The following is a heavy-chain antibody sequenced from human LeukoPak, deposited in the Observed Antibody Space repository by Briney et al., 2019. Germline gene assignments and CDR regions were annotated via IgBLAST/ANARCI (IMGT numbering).Heavy chain of an antibody. Sequence: SQTLSLTCTVSGGSISSGGYYWSWIRQHPGKGLEWIGYINDSGSTYYKPSLKSRVIISVDTSKNQFSLKLSSVTGADTAVYYCVTLRVGDPPNWGQGTLVTVSS. CDR2: INDSGST. V-gene: IGHV4-31*03. J-gene: IGHJ4*02. D-gene: IGHD2-21*02. CDR1: GGSISSGGYY. CDR3: VTLRVGDPPN.